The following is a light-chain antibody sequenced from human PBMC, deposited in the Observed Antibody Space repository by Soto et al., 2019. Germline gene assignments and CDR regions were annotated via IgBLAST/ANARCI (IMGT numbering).Light chain of an antibody. CDR3: QQYNNWPRK. CDR1: QSVSSY. CDR2: DAS. J-gene: IGKJ1*01. Sequence: EIVLTQSPATLCLSSGERAILSCRASQSVSSYLLWYQQKPGQAPRLLIYDASNRATGIPARFSGSGSETDFTLTISSLQSEDFAVYYCQQYNNWPRKCGQGNKGAIK. V-gene: IGKV3-11*01.